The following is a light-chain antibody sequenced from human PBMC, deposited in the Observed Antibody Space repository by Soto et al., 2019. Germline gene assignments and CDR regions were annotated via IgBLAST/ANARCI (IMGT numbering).Light chain of an antibody. Sequence: QSALTQPASVSGSLGQSITISCTGTTTDIGGYNYVSWYQQHPGKVPKLMIYGVSNRPSGISHRFSASKSGNAASLTISGLQAEDEADYYCSSYTTDNPLVFGGGTKLTVL. CDR2: GVS. J-gene: IGLJ2*01. CDR1: TTDIGGYNY. CDR3: SSYTTDNPLV. V-gene: IGLV2-14*03.